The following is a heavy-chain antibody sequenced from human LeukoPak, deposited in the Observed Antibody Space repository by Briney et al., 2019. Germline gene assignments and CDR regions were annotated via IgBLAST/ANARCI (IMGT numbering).Heavy chain of an antibody. CDR3: AKCPGGSGYSYYFDY. V-gene: IGHV3-23*01. J-gene: IGHJ4*02. CDR1: GFTFSSYA. CDR2: ISGSGGST. Sequence: GGSLRLSCAASGFTFSSYAMSWVRQAPGKGLEWVSAISGSGGSTYYADSVKGRFTISRDNSKNTLYLQMNSLRAEDTAVYYCAKCPGGSGYSYYFDYWGQGTLVTVSS. D-gene: IGHD3-3*01.